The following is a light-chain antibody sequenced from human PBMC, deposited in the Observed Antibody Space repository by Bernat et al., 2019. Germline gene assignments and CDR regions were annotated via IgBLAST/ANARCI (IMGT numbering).Light chain of an antibody. CDR3: NSRDSSGNFWV. J-gene: IGLJ3*02. CDR1: SLRSYY. Sequence: SSELTQDPAVSVALGQTVRITCQGDSLRSYYASWYQQKPGQAPVLVIYGKNNRPSGIPDRFSGSSSGNTASLTITGAQAEDEADYYCNSRDSSGNFWVVGGGTKLTVL. CDR2: GKN. V-gene: IGLV3-19*01.